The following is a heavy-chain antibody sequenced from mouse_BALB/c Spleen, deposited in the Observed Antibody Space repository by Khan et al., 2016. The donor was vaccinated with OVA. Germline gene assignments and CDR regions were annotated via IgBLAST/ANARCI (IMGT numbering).Heavy chain of an antibody. CDR3: ARSGYGSLAY. J-gene: IGHJ3*01. D-gene: IGHD1-1*01. CDR1: GYMFSSYW. CDR2: INPSSGYT. V-gene: IGHV1-7*01. Sequence: QVQLQQSGAELAKPGASVKMSCKASGYMFSSYWMNWVKQRPGQGLEWIGYINPSSGYTDYNQKFKDKATLTADKSSNTAYMQLSSLPSEDSAVYYCARSGYGSLAYWGQGTLVTVSA.